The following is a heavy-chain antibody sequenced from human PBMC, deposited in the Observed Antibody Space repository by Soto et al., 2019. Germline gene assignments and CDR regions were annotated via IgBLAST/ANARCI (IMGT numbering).Heavy chain of an antibody. CDR2: ISAYNGNT. Sequence: GASVKVSCKASGYTSTNYGISWVRQAPGQGLEWMGWISAYNGNTDYAQKLQGRVTMTTDTSTSTAYMELRSLRSDDTAVYYCARVGAYCVSTSCHDYWGQGTLVTVSS. CDR1: GYTSTNYG. CDR3: ARVGAYCVSTSCHDY. D-gene: IGHD2-2*01. V-gene: IGHV1-18*01. J-gene: IGHJ4*02.